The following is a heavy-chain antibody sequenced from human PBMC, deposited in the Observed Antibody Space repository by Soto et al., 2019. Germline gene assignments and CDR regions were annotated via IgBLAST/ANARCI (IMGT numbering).Heavy chain of an antibody. J-gene: IGHJ6*03. V-gene: IGHV5-51*03. D-gene: IGHD6-25*01. CDR2: IYPGDSDT. Sequence: EVQLVQSGAEVKKPGESLNISCKCSGYSFTSYWIGWVRQMPGKGLEWMGIIYPGDSDTRYRPYFKGQVTISADKSISTAYLQWSSLKASDTAMYYCARPARGYSYYLDVWGKGTTVTVSS. CDR3: ARPARGYSYYLDV. CDR1: GYSFTSYW.